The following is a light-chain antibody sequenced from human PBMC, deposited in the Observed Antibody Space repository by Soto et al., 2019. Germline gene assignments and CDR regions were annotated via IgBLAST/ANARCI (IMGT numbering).Light chain of an antibody. V-gene: IGKV3-20*01. CDR1: QSVSSNY. CDR3: QQYGGSPRVT. J-gene: IGKJ4*01. CDR2: GAS. Sequence: EIVLTQSPGTLSLSPGERATLSCRASQSVSSNYLAWYQQKPGQAPRLLIYGASSRATDIPDRFSGSGSGTDFTLTISRLEPEEFAVYYCQQYGGSPRVTFGGGTKVEIK.